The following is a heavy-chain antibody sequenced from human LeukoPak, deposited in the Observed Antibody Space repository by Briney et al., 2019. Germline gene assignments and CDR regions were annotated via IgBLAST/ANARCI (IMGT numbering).Heavy chain of an antibody. CDR1: GYTFTSYY. CDR2: INPSGGST. J-gene: IGHJ5*02. D-gene: IGHD2-2*02. CDR3: AREGDCSSPSCYTSEAMLYNWFDP. Sequence: ASVKVSCKASGYTFTSYYMHWVRQAPGQGLEWMGIINPSGGSTSYAQKFQGRVTMTRDTSTSTVYMELSSLRSEDTAVYYCAREGDCSSPSCYTSEAMLYNWFDPGGQGTLVTVSP. V-gene: IGHV1-46*01.